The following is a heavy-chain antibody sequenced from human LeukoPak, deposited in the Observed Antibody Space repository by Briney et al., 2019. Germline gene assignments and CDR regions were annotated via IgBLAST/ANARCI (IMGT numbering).Heavy chain of an antibody. Sequence: SETLSLTCAVYGGSFSGYYWGWIRQPPGKGLEWIGSTYYSGSTYYNPSLKNRVTISVDTSKNQFSLKLSSVTAADTAVYYCARDPSGSYYSYNWFDPWGQGTLATVSS. D-gene: IGHD1-26*01. CDR2: TYYSGST. CDR3: ARDPSGSYYSYNWFDP. J-gene: IGHJ5*02. CDR1: GGSFSGYY. V-gene: IGHV4-34*01.